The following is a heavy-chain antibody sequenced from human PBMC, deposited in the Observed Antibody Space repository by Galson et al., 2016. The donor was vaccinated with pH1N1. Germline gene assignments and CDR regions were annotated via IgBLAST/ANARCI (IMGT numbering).Heavy chain of an antibody. V-gene: IGHV1-3*04. Sequence: SCKASGYSFTLHAIHWVRQAPGQRLEWMGWSNTGNGNTRYSQNLQDRITLSRDTSANTAYMELSSLRSEDTAMYYCARRTGRTSDIWGQGTMVIVSS. J-gene: IGHJ3*02. D-gene: IGHD3-10*01. CDR2: SNTGNGNT. CDR1: GYSFTLHA. CDR3: ARRTGRTSDI.